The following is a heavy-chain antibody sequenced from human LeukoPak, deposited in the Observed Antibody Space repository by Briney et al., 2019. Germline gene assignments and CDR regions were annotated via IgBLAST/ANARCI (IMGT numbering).Heavy chain of an antibody. D-gene: IGHD5-24*01. J-gene: IGHJ4*02. V-gene: IGHV1-69*05. CDR2: IIPIFGTA. CDR3: ARGPRDGYNTPFDY. CDR1: GGTFSSYA. Sequence: SVKVSCKASGGTFSSYAISWLRQAPGQGLEWMGGIIPIFGTANYAQKFQGRVTITTDESTSTAYMELSSLRSEDTAVYYCARGPRDGYNTPFDYWGQGTLVTVSS.